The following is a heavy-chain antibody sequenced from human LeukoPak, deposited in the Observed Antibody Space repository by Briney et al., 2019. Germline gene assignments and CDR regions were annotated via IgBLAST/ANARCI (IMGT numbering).Heavy chain of an antibody. CDR2: INHSGST. Sequence: SETLSLTCAVYGGSFSGYYWSWIRQPPGKGLEWIGEINHSGSTNYNPSLKSRVTISVDTSRNQFSLKLSSVTAADTAVYYCARAPPGIAAAGSRFNWFDPWGQGTLVTVSS. J-gene: IGHJ5*02. CDR1: GGSFSGYY. V-gene: IGHV4-34*01. CDR3: ARAPPGIAAAGSRFNWFDP. D-gene: IGHD6-13*01.